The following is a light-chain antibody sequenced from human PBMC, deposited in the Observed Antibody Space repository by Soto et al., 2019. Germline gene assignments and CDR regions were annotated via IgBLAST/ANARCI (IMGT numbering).Light chain of an antibody. Sequence: DIVMTQSPATLSVSPGERATLSCRASQSVSRNLAWYQQKPGQAPRLLIYGASIRATGVPARFSGGGSGTEFTLTISSLQSEDFALYYCQQRSTWPTFGQGTRLEIK. CDR2: GAS. J-gene: IGKJ5*01. V-gene: IGKV3-15*01. CDR3: QQRSTWPT. CDR1: QSVSRN.